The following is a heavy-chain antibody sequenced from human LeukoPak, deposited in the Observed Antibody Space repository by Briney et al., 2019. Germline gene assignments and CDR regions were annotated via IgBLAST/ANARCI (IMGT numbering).Heavy chain of an antibody. CDR3: AKDRFAGATRYYFDY. J-gene: IGHJ4*02. CDR2: ISYDGSNK. Sequence: GGSLRLSCAASGFTFSSYGMHWVRQAPGKGVEWVAVISYDGSNKYYADSVKGRFTISRDNSKNTVYLQMNSLRAEATAVYYCAKDRFAGATRYYFDYWGQGTLVTVSS. CDR1: GFTFSSYG. V-gene: IGHV3-30*18. D-gene: IGHD1-26*01.